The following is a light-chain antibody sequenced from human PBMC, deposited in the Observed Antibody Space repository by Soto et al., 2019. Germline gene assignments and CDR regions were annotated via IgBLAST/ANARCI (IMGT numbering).Light chain of an antibody. CDR3: QQRNSFPIA. J-gene: IGKJ3*01. CDR2: GAS. V-gene: IGKV1-9*01. CDR1: QGISSF. Sequence: IQLTQSPSSLSASVGDRVTITCRASQGISSFLAWYQQKPGRAPKLLIYGASTLQSGVPSRFSGSGSGTDFTLTISSLQPEDCATYYCQQRNSFPIAFGPGTKVEIQ.